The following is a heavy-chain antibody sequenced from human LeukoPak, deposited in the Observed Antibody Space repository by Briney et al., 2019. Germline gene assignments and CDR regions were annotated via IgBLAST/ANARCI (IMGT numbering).Heavy chain of an antibody. V-gene: IGHV4-59*01. Sequence: SETLSLTCTVSGGSISIFYWSWIRQPPGKGLEWIGDIYYSGTTNYNPSLKSRLTISLDTSRNQFSLRLTSVTAADTAVYYCARIDAVAATPTSFDYWGQGTLVTVSS. D-gene: IGHD6-19*01. CDR3: ARIDAVAATPTSFDY. CDR2: IYYSGTT. J-gene: IGHJ4*02. CDR1: GGSISIFY.